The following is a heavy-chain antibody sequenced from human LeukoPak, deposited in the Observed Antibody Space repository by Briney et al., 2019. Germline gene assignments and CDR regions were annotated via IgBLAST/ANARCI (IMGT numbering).Heavy chain of an antibody. CDR2: INPNSGGT. J-gene: IGHJ4*02. CDR3: ARAIVGFDRRSSWYYFDY. D-gene: IGHD6-13*01. CDR1: GYTFTGYY. Sequence: GASVKASCKASGYTFTGYYMHWVRQAPRQGLEWMGWINPNSGGTNYAQKFQGRGTMTRDTSISTAYMELSRLRSDDTAVYYCARAIVGFDRRSSWYYFDYWGQGTLVTVS. V-gene: IGHV1-2*02.